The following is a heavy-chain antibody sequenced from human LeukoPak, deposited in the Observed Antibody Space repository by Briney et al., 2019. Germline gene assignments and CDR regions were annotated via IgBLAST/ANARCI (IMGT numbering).Heavy chain of an antibody. Sequence: ASVKVSCKASGYTFTSYGISWVRQAPGQGLEWMGWISAYNGNTNYAQKLQGRVTMTTDTSTSTAYMELRSLRSDDTAVYYCARGGYYYDSSDPADAFDIWGQGTWSPSLQ. CDR2: ISAYNGNT. D-gene: IGHD3-22*01. CDR3: ARGGYYYDSSDPADAFDI. CDR1: GYTFTSYG. J-gene: IGHJ3*02. V-gene: IGHV1-18*01.